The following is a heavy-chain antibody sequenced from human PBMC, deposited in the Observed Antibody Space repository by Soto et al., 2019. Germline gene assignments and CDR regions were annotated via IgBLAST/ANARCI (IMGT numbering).Heavy chain of an antibody. CDR1: YGSISSSGCY. Sequence: PSQPLCLTSTVAYGSISSSGCYWSRISKPPGKGLEWIGCIYYSGSTYYSPSLKSRVAISVDTSKNQFSLKLSSVTAADTAVYYCVRDPLYDYGDLSHVLAIWGQGTMVPVSS. CDR2: IYYSGST. CDR3: VRDPLYDYGDLSHVLAI. D-gene: IGHD4-17*01. J-gene: IGHJ3*02. V-gene: IGHV4-30-4*08.